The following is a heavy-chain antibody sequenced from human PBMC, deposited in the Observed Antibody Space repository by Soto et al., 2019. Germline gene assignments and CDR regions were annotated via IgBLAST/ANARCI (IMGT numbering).Heavy chain of an antibody. V-gene: IGHV3-30*03. CDR3: ARSIGGSSGYPADY. Sequence: QVQLVESGGGVVQPGRSLRLSCAASGFTFSRYGMQWVRQSPGEGPEWVAIVANDGSNKYYAESVKGRFTISRDNSKTTVFREIDSLRPEDTAVYYCARSIGGSSGYPADYWGQGTLVTVSS. CDR1: GFTFSRYG. D-gene: IGHD6-13*01. CDR2: VANDGSNK. J-gene: IGHJ4*02.